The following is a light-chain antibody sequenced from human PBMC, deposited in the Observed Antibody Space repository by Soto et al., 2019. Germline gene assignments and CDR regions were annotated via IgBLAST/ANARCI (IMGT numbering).Light chain of an antibody. CDR3: QQYGNSRGT. J-gene: IGKJ1*01. V-gene: IGKV1-33*01. CDR2: DAS. CDR1: QDISNY. Sequence: DIQMTQSPSSLSASVGDRVTITCQASQDISNYLNWYQQKPGKAPKLLIYDASNLETGVPSRFSGSGSGTDFTLTISSLEPEDFAVYYCQQYGNSRGTFGQGTKVDI.